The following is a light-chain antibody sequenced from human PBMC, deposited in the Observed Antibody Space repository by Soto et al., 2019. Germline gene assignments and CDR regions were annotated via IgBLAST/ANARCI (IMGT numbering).Light chain of an antibody. J-gene: IGLJ2*01. CDR3: CSYAGSSTLVV. V-gene: IGLV2-23*01. CDR2: EGS. CDR1: SSDVGSYNL. Sequence: QSVLTQPASVSGSPGQSITISCTGTSSDVGSYNLVSWYQQHPGKAPKLMIYEGSKRPSGVSNRFSGSKSGNTASLTISGLQAEDEADYYGCSYAGSSTLVVFGGGTKLTVL.